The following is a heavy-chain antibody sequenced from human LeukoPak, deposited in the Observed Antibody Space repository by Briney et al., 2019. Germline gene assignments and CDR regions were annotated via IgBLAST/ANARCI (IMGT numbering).Heavy chain of an antibody. CDR3: ARLAEYSSSFDY. J-gene: IGHJ4*02. Sequence: SETLSLTCTVSGDSISSYYWSWIRQPPGKGLEWIGYIYYNGSTNYNPSLKSRVTISVDTSKIQFSLKLSSVTAADTAVYYCARLAEYSSSFDYWGQGTLVTVSS. D-gene: IGHD6-6*01. CDR2: IYYNGST. CDR1: GDSISSYY. V-gene: IGHV4-59*01.